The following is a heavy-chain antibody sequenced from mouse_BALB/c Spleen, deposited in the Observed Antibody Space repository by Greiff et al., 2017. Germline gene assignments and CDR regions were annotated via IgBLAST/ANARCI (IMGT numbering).Heavy chain of an antibody. CDR3: ARRVAIYYDYFDY. Sequence: VQLKESGAELVRPGALVKLSCKASGFNIKDYYMHWVKQRPEQGLEWIGWIDPENGNTIYDPKFQGKASITADTSSNTAYLQLSSLTSEDTAVYYCARRVAIYYDYFDYWGQGTTLTVSS. CDR1: GFNIKDYY. J-gene: IGHJ2*01. V-gene: IGHV14-1*02. D-gene: IGHD2-4*01. CDR2: IDPENGNT.